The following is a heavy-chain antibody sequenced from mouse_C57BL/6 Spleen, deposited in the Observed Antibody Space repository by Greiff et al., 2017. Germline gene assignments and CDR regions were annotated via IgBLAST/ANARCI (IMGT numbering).Heavy chain of an antibody. Sequence: QVQLQQPGAELVRPGSSVKLSCKASGYTFTSYWMHWVKQRPVQGLEWIGTIDPSDSDTPYNQKFKGKATLTVDKSSSTAYMQLSSLTSEDSAVYYCAKGAAGREAMDYWGQGTSVTVSS. J-gene: IGHJ4*01. CDR3: AKGAAGREAMDY. V-gene: IGHV1-52*01. CDR2: IDPSDSDT. CDR1: GYTFTSYW.